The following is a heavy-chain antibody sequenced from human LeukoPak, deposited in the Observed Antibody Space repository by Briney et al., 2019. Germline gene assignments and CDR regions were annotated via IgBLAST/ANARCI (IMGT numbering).Heavy chain of an antibody. V-gene: IGHV5-51*01. CDR2: ISPGDSDA. J-gene: IGHJ4*02. D-gene: IGHD2-2*01. Sequence: GESLKISCKGSGYTFTNYYIGWVRQMPGKGLEWMGIISPGDSDARYSPSFQGQVTISADKSISTAYLRWSSLKASDTAIYYCARRYCSSISCNPYFFDDWGQGTLVTVSS. CDR1: GYTFTNYY. CDR3: ARRYCSSISCNPYFFDD.